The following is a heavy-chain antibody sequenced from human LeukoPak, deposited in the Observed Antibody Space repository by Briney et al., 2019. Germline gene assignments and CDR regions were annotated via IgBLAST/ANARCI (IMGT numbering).Heavy chain of an antibody. CDR2: IGTSSSII. V-gene: IGHV3-48*01. J-gene: IGHJ4*02. CDR1: GFTFSTYS. CDR3: ARGRKYCSSTSSCYAGDFDY. D-gene: IGHD2-2*01. Sequence: GGSLRLSCAASGFTFSTYSLNWVRQAPGKGLEWISYIGTSSSIIYYADSVKGRFTISRDNAKNSLYLQMNSLRAEDTAVYYCARGRKYCSSTSSCYAGDFDYWGQGTLVTVSS.